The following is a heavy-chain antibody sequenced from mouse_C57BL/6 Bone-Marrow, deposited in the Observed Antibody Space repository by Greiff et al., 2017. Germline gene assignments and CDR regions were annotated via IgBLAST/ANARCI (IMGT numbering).Heavy chain of an antibody. Sequence: QVQLQQPGAEPVKPGASVKLSCKASGYTFTSYWMHWVKQRPGQGLEWIGMIHPNSGSTNYNEKFKSKATLTVDKSSSTAYMQLSSLTSEDSAVYYCARDYYGSSSLFDYWGQGTTLTVSS. CDR1: GYTFTSYW. CDR2: IHPNSGST. V-gene: IGHV1-64*01. D-gene: IGHD1-1*01. CDR3: ARDYYGSSSLFDY. J-gene: IGHJ2*01.